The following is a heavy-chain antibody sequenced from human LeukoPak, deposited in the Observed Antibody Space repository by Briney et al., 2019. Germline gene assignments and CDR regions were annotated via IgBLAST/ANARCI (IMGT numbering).Heavy chain of an antibody. V-gene: IGHV4-39*02. CDR3: ARDGGFFDY. D-gene: IGHD3-16*01. J-gene: IGHJ4*02. Sequence: SETLSLTCTVSGGSISSSSYYWGWIRQPPGKGLEWIGSIYYSGSTYYNPSLKSRVTISVDTSKNQFSRKLSSVTAADTAVYYCARDGGFFDYWGQGTLVTVSS. CDR2: IYYSGST. CDR1: GGSISSSSYY.